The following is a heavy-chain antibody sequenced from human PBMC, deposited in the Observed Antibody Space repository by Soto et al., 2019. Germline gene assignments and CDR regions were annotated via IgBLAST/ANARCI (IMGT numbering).Heavy chain of an antibody. Sequence: GGSLRLSCAASGFTFSSYAMSWVRQAPGKGLEWVSTITGSGGSTYYTDSVKGRFTISRTYSKNTLYLQMDSLRAEDTAVYYCAKNWGVAASRAALDMWGQGTKVTVSS. V-gene: IGHV3-23*01. D-gene: IGHD7-27*01. J-gene: IGHJ3*02. CDR1: GFTFSSYA. CDR2: ITGSGGST. CDR3: AKNWGVAASRAALDM.